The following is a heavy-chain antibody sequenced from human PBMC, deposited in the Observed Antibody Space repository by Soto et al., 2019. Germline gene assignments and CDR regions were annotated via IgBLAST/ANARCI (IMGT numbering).Heavy chain of an antibody. D-gene: IGHD3-9*01. CDR3: ARLLSVDFDWLSQSFWFDP. V-gene: IGHV4-39*01. Sequence: QLQLQESGPGLVKPSETLSLTCTVSGGSISSSSYYWGWIRQPPGKGLEWIGSIDYSGSTYYNPSLKSRVAISVDTSKNQFSLKLSCVTAADTAVYYCARLLSVDFDWLSQSFWFDPWGQGTLVTVSS. J-gene: IGHJ5*02. CDR1: GGSISSSSYY. CDR2: IDYSGST.